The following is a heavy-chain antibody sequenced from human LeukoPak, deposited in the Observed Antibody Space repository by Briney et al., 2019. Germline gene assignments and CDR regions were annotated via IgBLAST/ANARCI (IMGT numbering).Heavy chain of an antibody. D-gene: IGHD1-1*01. CDR1: GFTFSSYV. CDR3: AKGLERESRLDS. CDR2: ISYDGSNE. Sequence: PGGSLRLSCAASGFTFSSYVMHWVRQAPGKGLEWVAIISYDGSNEYYADSVKGRFTISRDNSKNTLYLQMNSLRAEDTALYYCAKGLERESRLDSWGQGTLVTVSS. V-gene: IGHV3-30*04. J-gene: IGHJ4*02.